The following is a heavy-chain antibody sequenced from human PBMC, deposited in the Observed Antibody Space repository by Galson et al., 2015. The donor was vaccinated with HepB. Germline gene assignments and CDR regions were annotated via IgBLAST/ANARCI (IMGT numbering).Heavy chain of an antibody. J-gene: IGHJ5*02. CDR1: GYTFTSYD. CDR2: MNPNSGNT. V-gene: IGHV1-8*01. CDR3: ARGVYSMVQGVPSGWFDP. Sequence: SVKVSCKASGYTFTSYDINWVRQATGQGLEWMGWMNPNSGNTGYAQKFQGRVTMTRNTSISTAYMELSSLRSEDTAVYYCARGVYSMVQGVPSGWFDPWGQGTLVTVSS. D-gene: IGHD3-10*01.